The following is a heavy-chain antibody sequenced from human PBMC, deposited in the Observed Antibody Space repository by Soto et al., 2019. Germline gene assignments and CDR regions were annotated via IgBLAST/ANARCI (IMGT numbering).Heavy chain of an antibody. CDR1: GFTFSSYA. J-gene: IGHJ4*02. Sequence: RLSCAASGFTFSSYAMSWVRQDPGKGLEWVSAISGSGGSTYYADSVKGRFNISRDNSKNTLYLQMNSLRAEDTAVYYCAKAAVAGTLGPYYFDYWGQGTLVTGSS. D-gene: IGHD6-19*01. CDR2: ISGSGGST. CDR3: AKAAVAGTLGPYYFDY. V-gene: IGHV3-23*01.